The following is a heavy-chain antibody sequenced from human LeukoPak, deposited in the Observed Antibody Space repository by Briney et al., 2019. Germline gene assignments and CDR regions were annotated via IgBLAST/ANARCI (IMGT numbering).Heavy chain of an antibody. J-gene: IGHJ3*02. CDR2: TGTDGDT. CDR3: ARIGVDAFDI. CDR1: GFTFSSYD. V-gene: IGHV3-13*01. Sequence: GGSLRLSCAASGFTFSSYDMHWVRQATGKGLEWVSATGTDGDTFYPGSVKGRFTISRDNAENSLYLQMNSLRAEDTAVYYCARIGVDAFDIWGQGTMVTVSS.